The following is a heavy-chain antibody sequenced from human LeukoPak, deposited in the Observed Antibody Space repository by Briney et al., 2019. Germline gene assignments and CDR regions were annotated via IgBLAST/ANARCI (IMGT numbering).Heavy chain of an antibody. J-gene: IGHJ5*02. CDR2: ISAYNGNT. D-gene: IGHD2-15*01. Sequence: ASVKVSCKASGYTFTSYGISWVRQAPGQGLEWMGWISAYNGNTNYAQKLQGRVTMTTDTSTSTAYMELRSLRSDDTAVYYCARDAGYCSGGSCYFLGYSSGWGLDPWGQGTLVTVSS. CDR1: GYTFTSYG. V-gene: IGHV1-18*01. CDR3: ARDAGYCSGGSCYFLGYSSGWGLDP.